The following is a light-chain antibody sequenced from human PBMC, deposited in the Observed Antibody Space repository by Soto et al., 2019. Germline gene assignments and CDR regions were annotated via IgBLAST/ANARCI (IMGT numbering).Light chain of an antibody. Sequence: EIVLTQSPATLSLSPGERATLSCRASQSVSSYLAWYQQKPGQAPRLLIYDASNRATGIPARFSGSGSGTAFTLTISSLDPEVFEVYYCQQRSNSYTFGQGTKLEIK. V-gene: IGKV3-11*01. CDR2: DAS. CDR3: QQRSNSYT. CDR1: QSVSSY. J-gene: IGKJ2*01.